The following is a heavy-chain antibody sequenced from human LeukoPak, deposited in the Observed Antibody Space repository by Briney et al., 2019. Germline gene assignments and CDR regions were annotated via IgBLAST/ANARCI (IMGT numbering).Heavy chain of an antibody. Sequence: GGSLRLSCAASGFTFSTFAMIWVRQPPGKGLEWVANIKQDGSEKYYVDSVKGRFTISRDNAKNSLYLQMNSLRAEDTAVYYCARGHSSSWYASDYWGQGTLVTVSS. CDR3: ARGHSSSWYASDY. CDR1: GFTFSTFA. V-gene: IGHV3-7*04. J-gene: IGHJ4*02. D-gene: IGHD6-13*01. CDR2: IKQDGSEK.